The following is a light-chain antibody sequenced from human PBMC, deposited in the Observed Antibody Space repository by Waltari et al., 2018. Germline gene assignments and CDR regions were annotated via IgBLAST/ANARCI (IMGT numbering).Light chain of an antibody. CDR2: GAS. CDR1: KDMNTY. CDR3: QQLNVYPFT. V-gene: IGKV1-9*01. Sequence: DIQLTQSPSFLSASVGDRVTITCRASKDMNTYLAWYHQRPGKAPNLRIEGASTLQSGVPSRFSGSGSGTDFTLTISGLQPEDFATYYCQQLNVYPFTFGPGTELDVE. J-gene: IGKJ3*01.